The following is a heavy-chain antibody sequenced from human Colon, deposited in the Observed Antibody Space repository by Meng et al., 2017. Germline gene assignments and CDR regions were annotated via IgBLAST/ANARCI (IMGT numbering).Heavy chain of an antibody. CDR3: ARTPFAGTPGTIGNWFDP. V-gene: IGHV1-3*01. J-gene: IGHJ5*02. CDR1: GYTFSGYA. D-gene: IGHD2-8*01. Sequence: VQLCQLGAEVMKLGAEGKISCRASGYTFSGYARHWLRQAPEQRLEWMGWINGDNGKTKYSQRFQDRVTITRDTSASTAYMELSSLTSDDTAVYYCARTPFAGTPGTIGNWFDPWGQGTLVTVSS. CDR2: INGDNGKT.